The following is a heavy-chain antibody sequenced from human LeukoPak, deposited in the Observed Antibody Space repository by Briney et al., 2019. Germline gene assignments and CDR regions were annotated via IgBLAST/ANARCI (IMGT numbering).Heavy chain of an antibody. CDR3: ARDLTSRSIP. CDR2: INPNSGGT. Sequence: ASVKVSCKASGYTFTGYDMHWLRQAPGQGLEWMGWINPNSGGTNYAQKFQGRVTMTRDTSISTAYMELSRLTSDDTAVYYCARDLTSRSIPRGQGTLVTVSS. CDR1: GYTFTGYD. V-gene: IGHV1-2*02. D-gene: IGHD2-2*02. J-gene: IGHJ5*02.